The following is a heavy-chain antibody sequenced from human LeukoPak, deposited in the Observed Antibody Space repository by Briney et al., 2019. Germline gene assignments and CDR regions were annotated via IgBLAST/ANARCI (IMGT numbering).Heavy chain of an antibody. Sequence: GGSLRLSCAASGFTFSSYAMHWVRQAPGKGLEWVAVISYDGSNKYYADSVKGRFTISRDNSKNTLYLQMNSLRAEDTAVYYCARGVVVVVATGGFDYWGQGTLVTVSS. J-gene: IGHJ4*02. CDR1: GFTFSSYA. D-gene: IGHD2-15*01. V-gene: IGHV3-30*04. CDR3: ARGVVVVVATGGFDY. CDR2: ISYDGSNK.